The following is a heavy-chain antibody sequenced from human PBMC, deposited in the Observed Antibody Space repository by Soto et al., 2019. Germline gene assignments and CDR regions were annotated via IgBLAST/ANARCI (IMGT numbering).Heavy chain of an antibody. CDR1: GYTFTSYG. CDR3: ARDHFIIDYYDNSGYPYYFDY. J-gene: IGHJ4*02. V-gene: IGHV1-18*01. CDR2: ISPYNFNT. Sequence: ASVKVSCKVSGYTFTSYGISWVRQAPGQGLEWMAWISPYNFNTNYAQNLQDRISMTTDVSSSTVYMELRSLRSDDTAVYYCARDHFIIDYYDNSGYPYYFDYWGQGTLVTVSS. D-gene: IGHD3-22*01.